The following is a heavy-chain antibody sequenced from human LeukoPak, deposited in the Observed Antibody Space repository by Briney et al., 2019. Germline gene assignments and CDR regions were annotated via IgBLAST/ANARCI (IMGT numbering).Heavy chain of an antibody. Sequence: PGGSLRLSCAASGFTFSTYAINWVRQAPGKGLEWVAVISYDGSNKYYADSVKGRFTISRDNSKNTLYLQMNSLRAEDTAVYYCAKVGDYGGPVDYWGQGTLVTVST. V-gene: IGHV3-30*18. CDR3: AKVGDYGGPVDY. D-gene: IGHD4-17*01. CDR1: GFTFSTYA. J-gene: IGHJ4*02. CDR2: ISYDGSNK.